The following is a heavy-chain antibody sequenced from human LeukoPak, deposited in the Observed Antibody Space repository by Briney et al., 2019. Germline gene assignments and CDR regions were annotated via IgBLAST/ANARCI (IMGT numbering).Heavy chain of an antibody. CDR3: ANQAWNYGPINYYFDY. Sequence: GRSLRLSCAASGFTFSSYGMHWVRQAPGKGLEWVAVIWYDGSNKYYADSVKGRFTISRDNSKNTLYLQMNSLRAEDTAVYYCANQAWNYGPINYYFDYWGQGTLVTVSS. CDR1: GFTFSSYG. J-gene: IGHJ4*02. CDR2: IWYDGSNK. V-gene: IGHV3-33*06. D-gene: IGHD1-7*01.